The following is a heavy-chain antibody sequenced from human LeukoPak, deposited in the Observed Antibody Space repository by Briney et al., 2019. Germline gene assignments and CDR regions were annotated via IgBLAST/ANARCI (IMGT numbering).Heavy chain of an antibody. D-gene: IGHD2-15*01. Sequence: GGSLRLSCAASGFTFSSYGMSWVRQAPGKGLEWVSAISGSGGSTYYADSVKGRFTISRDNAKNSLYLQMNSLRAEDTAVYYCARDYSSGGGNDAFDTWGQGTMVTVSS. V-gene: IGHV3-23*01. CDR2: ISGSGGST. CDR1: GFTFSSYG. CDR3: ARDYSSGGGNDAFDT. J-gene: IGHJ3*02.